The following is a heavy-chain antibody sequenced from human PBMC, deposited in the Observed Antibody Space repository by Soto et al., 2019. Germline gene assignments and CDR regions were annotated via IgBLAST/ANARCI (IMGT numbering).Heavy chain of an antibody. CDR1: GYTFTSYG. J-gene: IGHJ4*02. V-gene: IGHV1-18*01. Sequence: GASVKVSCKASGYTFTSYGISWVRQAPGQGLEWMGWISAYNGNTNYAQKLQGRVTMTTDTSTSTAYMELRSLRSDDTAVYYCARDKDGEWHGDYVDYWGQGTLVTVSS. CDR2: ISAYNGNT. D-gene: IGHD3-3*01. CDR3: ARDKDGEWHGDYVDY.